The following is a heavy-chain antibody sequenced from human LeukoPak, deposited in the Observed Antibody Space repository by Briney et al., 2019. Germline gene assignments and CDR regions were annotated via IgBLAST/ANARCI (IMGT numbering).Heavy chain of an antibody. CDR3: ARVVVVTESYYYYAMDV. V-gene: IGHV4-34*01. Sequence: SETLSLTCAVYGGSFSGYYWSWIRQLPGKGLEWIGEINHSGSTNYNPSLKSRVTISVDTSKNQFSLKLSSVTAADTAVYYCARVVVVTESYYYYAMDVWGQGTTVTVSS. CDR2: INHSGST. CDR1: GGSFSGYY. D-gene: IGHD2-15*01. J-gene: IGHJ6*02.